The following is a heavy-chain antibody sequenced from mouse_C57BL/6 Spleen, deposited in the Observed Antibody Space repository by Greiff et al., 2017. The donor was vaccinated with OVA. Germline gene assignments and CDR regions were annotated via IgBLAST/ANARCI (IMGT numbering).Heavy chain of an antibody. Sequence: QVQLQQPGAELVKPGASVKMSCKASGYTFTSYWITWVKQRPGQGLEWIGDIYPGSGSTNYNEKFKSKATLTVDTSSSPAYMQLSSLTSEDSAVYYCARERDDYDDVLYYAMDYWGQGTSVTVSS. J-gene: IGHJ4*01. V-gene: IGHV1-55*01. CDR1: GYTFTSYW. CDR3: ARERDDYDDVLYYAMDY. CDR2: IYPGSGST. D-gene: IGHD2-4*01.